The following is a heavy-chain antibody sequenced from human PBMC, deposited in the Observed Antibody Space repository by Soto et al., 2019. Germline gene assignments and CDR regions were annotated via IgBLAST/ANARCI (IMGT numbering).Heavy chain of an antibody. CDR2: RSSSGSAL. D-gene: IGHD3-16*01. J-gene: IGHJ5*02. V-gene: IGHV3-11*01. Sequence: WGSLRLSCAASGFPFSDDYMTWIRQAPGKGLERVSYRSSSGSALQYADSVKGRCTISTDNARSSVFLQMNSLSVAATATSYCARDSPGGFNWFDPWGQGTLVTVSS. CDR1: GFPFSDDY. CDR3: ARDSPGGFNWFDP.